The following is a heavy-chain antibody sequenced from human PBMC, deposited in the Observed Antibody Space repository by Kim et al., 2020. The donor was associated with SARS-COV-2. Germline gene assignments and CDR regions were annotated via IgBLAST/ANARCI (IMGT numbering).Heavy chain of an antibody. CDR3: ARVHEPVVVPAADY. V-gene: IGHV1-2*02. CDR1: GYTFTGYY. D-gene: IGHD2-2*01. Sequence: ASVKVSCKASGYTFTGYYMHWVRQAPGQGLEWMGWINPNSGGTNYAQKFQGRVTMTRDTSISTAYMELSRLRSDDTAVYYCARVHEPVVVPAADYWGQGTLVTVSS. J-gene: IGHJ4*02. CDR2: INPNSGGT.